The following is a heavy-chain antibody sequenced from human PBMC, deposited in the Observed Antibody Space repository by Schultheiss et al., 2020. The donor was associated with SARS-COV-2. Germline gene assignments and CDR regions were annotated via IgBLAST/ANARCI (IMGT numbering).Heavy chain of an antibody. D-gene: IGHD6-19*01. CDR3: ACPVAGIYFQH. CDR1: GYSFTSYW. J-gene: IGHJ1*01. CDR2: IYPGDSDT. Sequence: GGSLRLSCKGSGYSFTSYWIGWVRQMPGKGLEWMGIIYPGDSDTRYSPSFQGQVTISADKSISTAYLQWSSLKASDTAMYYCACPVAGIYFQHWGQGTLVTVSS. V-gene: IGHV5-51*01.